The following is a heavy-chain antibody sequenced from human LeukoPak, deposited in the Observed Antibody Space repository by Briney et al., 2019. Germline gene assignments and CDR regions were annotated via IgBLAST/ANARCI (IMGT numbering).Heavy chain of an antibody. Sequence: ASVKVSCKASGYSFTSYYIHWVRQAPGQGLQWMGIINPSGGSTTYAQKFQGRVTMTRDTSTSTVYMELSSLISEDTAVYYCARIRVLGINDAFDIWGQETMVTVSS. J-gene: IGHJ3*02. CDR2: INPSGGST. CDR3: ARIRVLGINDAFDI. D-gene: IGHD7-27*01. V-gene: IGHV1-46*01. CDR1: GYSFTSYY.